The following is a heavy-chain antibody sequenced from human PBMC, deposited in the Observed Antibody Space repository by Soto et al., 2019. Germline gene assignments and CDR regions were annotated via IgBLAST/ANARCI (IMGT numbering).Heavy chain of an antibody. V-gene: IGHV4-31*03. D-gene: IGHD3-22*01. Sequence: KTSETLSLTCTVSGGSISSGGYYWSWIRQHPGKGLEWIGYIYYSGSTYYNPSLKSRVTISVDTSKNQFSLKLSSVTAADTAVCYCARANPTEVVVTEDYFDYWGQGTLVTVSS. CDR3: ARANPTEVVVTEDYFDY. CDR2: IYYSGST. J-gene: IGHJ4*02. CDR1: GGSISSGGYY.